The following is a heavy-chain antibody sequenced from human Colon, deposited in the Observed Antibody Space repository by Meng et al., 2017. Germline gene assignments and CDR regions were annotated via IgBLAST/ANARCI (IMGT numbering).Heavy chain of an antibody. V-gene: IGHV4-4*02. D-gene: IGHD5-18*01. Sequence: QVQLQESGPGLVKPSGTLSRTCAASGGSISSGNWWSWVRQPPGKGLEWIGEIYHSGRTNYNPSLKSRVTFSVDKSKNQFSLNLSSVTAADTAVYYCSRRINTAGGWFDSWGQGTLVTVSS. J-gene: IGHJ5*01. CDR3: SRRINTAGGWFDS. CDR1: GGSISSGNW. CDR2: IYHSGRT.